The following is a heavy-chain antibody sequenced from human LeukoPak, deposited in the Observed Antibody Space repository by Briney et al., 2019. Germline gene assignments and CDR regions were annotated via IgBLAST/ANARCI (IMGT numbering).Heavy chain of an antibody. Sequence: SETLSLTCTVSGGSISSGSYYWSWIRQPAGKGLEWIGRIYTSGSTNYNPSLKSRVTISVDTSKNQFSLKLSSVTAADTAVYYCARDRSLIVVGVNAFDIWGQGTMVTVSS. V-gene: IGHV4-61*02. CDR3: ARDRSLIVVGVNAFDI. CDR1: GGSISSGSYY. J-gene: IGHJ3*02. CDR2: IYTSGST. D-gene: IGHD2-15*01.